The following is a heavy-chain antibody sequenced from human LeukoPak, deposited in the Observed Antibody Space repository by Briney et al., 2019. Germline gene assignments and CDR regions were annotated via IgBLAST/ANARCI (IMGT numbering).Heavy chain of an antibody. Sequence: QTGGSLRLSCAASGFTFSSYSMNWVRQAPGKGLEWVSYISSSSSTIYYEDSVKGRFTISRDNAKNSLYLQMNSLRAEDTAVYYCARNLPAADYWGQGTLVTVSS. V-gene: IGHV3-48*01. J-gene: IGHJ4*02. CDR3: ARNLPAADY. CDR1: GFTFSSYS. CDR2: ISSSSSTI. D-gene: IGHD2-2*01.